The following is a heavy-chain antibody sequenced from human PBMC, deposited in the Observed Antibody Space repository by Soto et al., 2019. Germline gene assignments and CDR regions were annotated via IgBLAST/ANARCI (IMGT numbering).Heavy chain of an antibody. CDR1: GFTFSSYW. V-gene: IGHV3-74*01. CDR3: AREVGDCSGGSCYNWFDP. CDR2: INSDGSST. Sequence: EVQLVESGGGLVQPGGSLRLSCAASGFTFSSYWMHWVRQAPGKGLVWVSRINSDGSSTSYADSVKGRFTISRDNAKNTLYLQMSSLRAEDTAVYYCAREVGDCSGGSCYNWFDPWAQGTLVTVSS. J-gene: IGHJ5*02. D-gene: IGHD2-15*01.